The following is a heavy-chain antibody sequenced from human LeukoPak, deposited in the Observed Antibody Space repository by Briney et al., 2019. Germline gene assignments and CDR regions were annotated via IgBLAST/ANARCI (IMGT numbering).Heavy chain of an antibody. CDR3: ARTLPFNGGWRATFDF. J-gene: IGHJ4*02. CDR1: GDSRSGHSYF. CDR2: IHHIGST. V-gene: IGHV4-39*01. Sequence: TDTLSLTCTVSGDSRSGHSYFSGWIRQAPGKGLEWTAHIHHIGSTYYNPSLKSRVAISVDTSTKQFSLKLSSVTAADTAVYYCARTLPFNGGWRATFDFWGQGTLVTVSS. D-gene: IGHD2-8*01.